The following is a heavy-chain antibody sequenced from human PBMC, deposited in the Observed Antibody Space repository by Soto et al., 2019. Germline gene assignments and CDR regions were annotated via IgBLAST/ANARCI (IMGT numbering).Heavy chain of an antibody. CDR1: GFSLSTSGVG. D-gene: IGHD6-13*01. V-gene: IGHV2-5*02. Sequence: QITLKESGPTLVKPTQTLTLTCTFSGFSLSTSGVGVGWIRQPPGKALEWLALIYWDDDKRYSPSLKSRLTITAHPRKNQVVLRMTNMDPVDRAIYYCALISGCSSSWHQGGIAYCGQGTLVTVSS. J-gene: IGHJ4*02. CDR2: IYWDDDK. CDR3: ALISGCSSSWHQGGIAY.